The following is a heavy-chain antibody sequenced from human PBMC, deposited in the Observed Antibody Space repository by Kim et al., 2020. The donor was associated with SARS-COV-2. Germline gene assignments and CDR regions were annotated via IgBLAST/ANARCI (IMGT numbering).Heavy chain of an antibody. D-gene: IGHD3-9*01. J-gene: IGHJ4*02. V-gene: IGHV4-30-2*01. CDR3: ARGPRILTGFDY. Sequence: YTPSLKSRVTKSVDRSKNQFSRKLSSVTAADTAVYYCARGPRILTGFDYWGQGTLVTVSS.